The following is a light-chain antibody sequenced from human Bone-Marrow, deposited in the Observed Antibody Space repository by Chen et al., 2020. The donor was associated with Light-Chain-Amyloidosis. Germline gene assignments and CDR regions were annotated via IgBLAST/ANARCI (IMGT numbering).Light chain of an antibody. Sequence: SYELTQPPSVSVSPGQTARITCYGDDLPTKYAYWYQQKPGQAPVLVIHRDTERPSGLSERFSGSSSGTTATLTISGVQAEDEADYHCQSADSSGTYEVIFGGGTKLPGL. J-gene: IGLJ2*01. CDR3: QSADSSGTYEVI. CDR2: RDT. V-gene: IGLV3-25*03. CDR1: DLPTKY.